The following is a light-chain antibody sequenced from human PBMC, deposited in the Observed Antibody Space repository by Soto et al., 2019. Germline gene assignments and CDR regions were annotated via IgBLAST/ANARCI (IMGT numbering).Light chain of an antibody. V-gene: IGKV3-20*01. CDR1: QSVSSSY. CDR2: DAS. CDR3: QQYGTSPPLT. J-gene: IGKJ4*01. Sequence: EIVLTQSPGTLSLSPGERATLSCRASQSVSSSYLAWYQQKPGQAPRLLIYDASSRATGIPDRFSGTGSATDFTLTISRLEPEDFAVYYCQQYGTSPPLTFGEGTKVDIK.